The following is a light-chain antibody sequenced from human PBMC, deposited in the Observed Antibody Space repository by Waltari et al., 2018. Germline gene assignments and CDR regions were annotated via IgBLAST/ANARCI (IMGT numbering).Light chain of an antibody. CDR2: SNS. CDR3: QAWDSRSDHRV. V-gene: IGLV3-21*04. J-gene: IGLJ3*02. Sequence: SYVLTQPPSMSGAPEKTAKITCGGNHIEVKSVHWYKQKPGTAPLLVIYSNSDRPSGIPERFSGSNSDNTATLTINRVEAGDEADYYCQAWDSRSDHRVFGGGTKLTVL. CDR1: HIEVKS.